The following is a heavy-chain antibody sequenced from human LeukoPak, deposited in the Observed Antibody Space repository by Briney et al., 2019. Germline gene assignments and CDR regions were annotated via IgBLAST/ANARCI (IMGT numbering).Heavy chain of an antibody. CDR1: GFTFSTYA. J-gene: IGHJ4*02. Sequence: GGSLRLSCAASGFTFSTYALNWVRQAPGKGLEWVSGISGSGGSTYYTDSVKGRFTISRDNSKNTLYLQMNSLRAEDTAVYYCAKDLVGYSGYDFDYWGQGTLVTVSS. CDR2: ISGSGGST. D-gene: IGHD5-12*01. V-gene: IGHV3-23*01. CDR3: AKDLVGYSGYDFDY.